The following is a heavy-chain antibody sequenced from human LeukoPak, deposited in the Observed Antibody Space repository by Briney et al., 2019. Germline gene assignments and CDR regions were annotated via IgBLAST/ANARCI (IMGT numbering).Heavy chain of an antibody. D-gene: IGHD3-10*01. V-gene: IGHV3-66*02. CDR1: GFTVSSNY. Sequence: GGSLRLSCAASGFTVSSNYMSWVRQAPGQGLEWVSVIYSGGSTYYADSVKGRFTISRDNSKNTLYLQMNSLRDEDTAVYYCARDLWFGELLGYWGQGTLVTVSS. CDR2: IYSGGST. J-gene: IGHJ4*02. CDR3: ARDLWFGELLGY.